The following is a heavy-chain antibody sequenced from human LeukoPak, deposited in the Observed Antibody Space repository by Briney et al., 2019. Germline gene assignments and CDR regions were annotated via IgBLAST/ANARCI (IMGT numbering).Heavy chain of an antibody. CDR2: INHSGST. J-gene: IGHJ5*02. V-gene: IGHV4-34*01. CDR1: GGSFSGYY. Sequence: SETLSLTCAVYGGSFSGYYWSWIRQPPGKGLEWIGEINHSGSTNYNPSLKSRVTISVDTSKNQFSLKLSSVTAADTAVYYCASTRLWFGGNWFDPWGQGTLVTVSS. CDR3: ASTRLWFGGNWFDP. D-gene: IGHD3-10*01.